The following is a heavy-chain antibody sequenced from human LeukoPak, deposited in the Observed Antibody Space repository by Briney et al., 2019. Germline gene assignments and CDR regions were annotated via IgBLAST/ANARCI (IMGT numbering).Heavy chain of an antibody. CDR1: GFTFSSYW. V-gene: IGHV3-7*01. Sequence: GGSLRLSCAASGFTFSSYWMSWVRQAPGKGLEWVANIKQDGSEKYYVDSVKGRFTISRDNAKNSLYLQMNSLRAEDTAVYYCAREHKYCSGCSCGIYGMDVWGQGTTVTVSS. D-gene: IGHD2-15*01. CDR3: AREHKYCSGCSCGIYGMDV. CDR2: IKQDGSEK. J-gene: IGHJ6*02.